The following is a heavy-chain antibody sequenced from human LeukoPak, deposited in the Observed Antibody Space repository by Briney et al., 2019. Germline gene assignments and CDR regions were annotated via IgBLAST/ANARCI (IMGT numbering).Heavy chain of an antibody. V-gene: IGHV3-23*01. J-gene: IGHJ3*02. D-gene: IGHD3-16*02. CDR1: GFTFSSYA. CDR3: AKLQQALFIVAKAFDI. Sequence: PGGSLRLSCAASGFTFSSYAMSWVRQAPGKGLEWVSAISGSGGSTYYADSVKGRSTISRDNSKNTLYLQMNSLRAEDTAVYYCAKLQQALFIVAKAFDIWGQGTMVTVSS. CDR2: ISGSGGST.